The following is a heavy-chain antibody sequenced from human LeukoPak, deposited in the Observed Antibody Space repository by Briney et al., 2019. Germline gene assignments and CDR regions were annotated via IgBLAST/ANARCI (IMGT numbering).Heavy chain of an antibody. CDR3: ARESCYYDSSGPKCDAFDI. CDR1: GASISSYY. D-gene: IGHD3-22*01. V-gene: IGHV4-59*12. CDR2: ISYSGSS. Sequence: SETLSLTCTVSGASISSYYWSWIRQPPGKGLEWIGDISYSGSSNYNPSLMSRVTVSVDTSKSQFSLKLSSVTAADTAVYYCARESCYYDSSGPKCDAFDIWGQGTMVTVSS. J-gene: IGHJ3*02.